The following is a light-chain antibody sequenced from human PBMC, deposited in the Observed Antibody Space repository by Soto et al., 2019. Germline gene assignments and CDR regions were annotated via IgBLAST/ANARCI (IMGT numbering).Light chain of an antibody. CDR2: AAS. J-gene: IGKJ5*01. Sequence: DLQLTQSPSFLSASVGDRVTITCQASQDISSYLAWYQQKPGKAPKLLIYAASTLQSGVPSRFSGSGSGTEFTLTINSLQPEDFATYYCQQLSGYPPAITFGQGTRLEIK. CDR1: QDISSY. CDR3: QQLSGYPPAIT. V-gene: IGKV1-9*01.